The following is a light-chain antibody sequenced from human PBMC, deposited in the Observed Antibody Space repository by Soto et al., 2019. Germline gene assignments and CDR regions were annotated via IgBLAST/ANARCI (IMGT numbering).Light chain of an antibody. CDR1: SSDVGSYNL. V-gene: IGLV2-23*01. J-gene: IGLJ1*01. Sequence: ALTQPASVSGSPGQSITISCTGTSSDVGSYNLVSWYQQHPGKAPKLMIYEGSKRPSGVSNRFSGSKSGNTASLTISGLQAEDAADYYCCSYAGSSTYVFGTGTKVTVL. CDR2: EGS. CDR3: CSYAGSSTYV.